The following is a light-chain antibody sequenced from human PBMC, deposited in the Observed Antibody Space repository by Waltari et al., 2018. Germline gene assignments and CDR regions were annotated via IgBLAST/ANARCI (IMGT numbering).Light chain of an antibody. CDR1: SSDVGNYNY. CDR3: SSYAGSTSV. V-gene: IGLV2-8*01. J-gene: IGLJ1*01. CDR2: EVS. Sequence: QSALTQPPSASGSPGQSVTISCTGTSSDVGNYNYVSWYQQHPGKAPKLIIYEVSKRPSGVPDRFSGSKSGNAASLTVSGLQVDDEADYYCSSYAGSTSVFGTGTGVTVL.